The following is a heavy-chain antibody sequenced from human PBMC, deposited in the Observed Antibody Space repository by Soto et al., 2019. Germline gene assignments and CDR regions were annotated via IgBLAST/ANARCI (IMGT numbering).Heavy chain of an antibody. J-gene: IGHJ5*01. CDR2: IEGSGTIT. Sequence: LRLSCAASGFMFSTTDMSWVRQAPGKGLEWVTTIEGSGTITYYADSVRGRFTISRDNSKNTVYLQMDSLTADDTAVYYCVKNSGWFNSWGQGTPVTVSS. CDR3: VKNSGWFNS. CDR1: GFMFSTTD. D-gene: IGHD3-10*01. V-gene: IGHV3-23*01.